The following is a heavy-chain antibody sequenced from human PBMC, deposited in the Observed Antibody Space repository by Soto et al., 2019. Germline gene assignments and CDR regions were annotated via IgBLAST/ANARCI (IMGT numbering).Heavy chain of an antibody. CDR1: GFTFSSYG. CDR2: ISYDGSNK. Sequence: GGSLRLSCAASGFTFSSYGMHWVRQAPGKGLEWVAVISYDGSNKYYADSVKGRFTISRDNSKNTLYLQMNSLRAEDTAVYYCAKQDEWLRPTYYYGMDVWGQGTTVTVSS. V-gene: IGHV3-30*18. D-gene: IGHD5-12*01. J-gene: IGHJ6*02. CDR3: AKQDEWLRPTYYYGMDV.